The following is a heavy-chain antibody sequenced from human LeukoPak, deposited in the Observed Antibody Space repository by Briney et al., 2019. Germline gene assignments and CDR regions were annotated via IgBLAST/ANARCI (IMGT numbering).Heavy chain of an antibody. Sequence: PSETLSLTCTVSGGSISSYYWIWIRQPPGKGLEWIGYIYYSGSTNYNPSLKSRVTISVDTSKNQFSLKLSSVTAADTAVYYCARQQQLDSWGQGTLVTVSS. V-gene: IGHV4-59*01. CDR1: GGSISSYY. D-gene: IGHD6-13*01. CDR3: ARQQQLDS. CDR2: IYYSGST. J-gene: IGHJ4*02.